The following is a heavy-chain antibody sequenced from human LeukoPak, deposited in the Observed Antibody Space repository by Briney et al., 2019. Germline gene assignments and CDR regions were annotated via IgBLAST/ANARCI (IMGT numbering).Heavy chain of an antibody. Sequence: GGSLRLSCAASGFTFSSYWMSWVRQAPGKGLEWVANIKPYRSEKYYVDSVKGRFTISRDNAKNTLYLQMNSLRAEDTAVYYCARVSSYYDSSSYFNSFEPSGQGTLVTASS. CDR3: ARVSSYYDSSSYFNSFEP. J-gene: IGHJ5*02. CDR1: GFTFSSYW. CDR2: IKPYRSEK. D-gene: IGHD3-22*01. V-gene: IGHV3-7*01.